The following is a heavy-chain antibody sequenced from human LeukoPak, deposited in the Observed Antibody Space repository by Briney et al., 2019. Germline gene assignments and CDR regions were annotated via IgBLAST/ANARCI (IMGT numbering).Heavy chain of an antibody. CDR3: ARVEVEMATFYFDY. J-gene: IGHJ4*02. Sequence: SETLSLTCPVSGGSISSSSYYWGWIRQPPGKGLEWIGSIYYSGSTYYNPSLKSRVTISVDTSKNQFSLKLSSVTAADTAVYYCARVEVEMATFYFDYWGQGTLVTVSS. CDR1: GGSISSSSYY. V-gene: IGHV4-39*07. D-gene: IGHD5-24*01. CDR2: IYYSGST.